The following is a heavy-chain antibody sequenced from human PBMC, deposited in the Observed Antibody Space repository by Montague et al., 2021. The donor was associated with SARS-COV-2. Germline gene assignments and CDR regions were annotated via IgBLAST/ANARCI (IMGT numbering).Heavy chain of an antibody. V-gene: IGHV3-7*01. CDR3: AKNGGAHGLDV. CDR2: IKPDESEK. CDR1: GFTFSNIW. D-gene: IGHD4-23*01. Sequence: LSCAASGFTFSNIWMSWVRQAPGKGLEWVANIKPDESEKNYVDSVKGRFSISRDNAKNSLYLQMDNLRAEDTAIYYCAKNGGAHGLDVWGQGTSVSVSS. J-gene: IGHJ6*02.